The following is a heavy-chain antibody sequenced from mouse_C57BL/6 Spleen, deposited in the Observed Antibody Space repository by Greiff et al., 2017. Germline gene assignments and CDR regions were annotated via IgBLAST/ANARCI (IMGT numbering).Heavy chain of an antibody. CDR1: GYAFSSYW. CDR2: IYPGDGDT. Sequence: QVQLQQSGAELVKPGASVKISCKASGYAFSSYWMNWVKQRPGKGLEWIGQIYPGDGDTNYNGKFKGKATLTADKSSSTAYMQLSSLTPEDSAVYFCARFPHYGSTLFDYWGQGTTLTVSS. V-gene: IGHV1-80*01. J-gene: IGHJ2*01. D-gene: IGHD1-1*01. CDR3: ARFPHYGSTLFDY.